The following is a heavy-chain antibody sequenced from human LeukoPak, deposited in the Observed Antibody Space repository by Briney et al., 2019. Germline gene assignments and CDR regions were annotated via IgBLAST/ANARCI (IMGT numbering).Heavy chain of an antibody. CDR2: INHSGST. CDR1: GGCFSGYY. V-gene: IGHV4-34*01. J-gene: IGHJ4*02. Sequence: PSETLSLTCAVYGGCFSGYYWSWIRQPPGKGLEWIGEINHSGSTNYNPSLKSRVTISVDTFKNQFSLKLSSVTAADTAVYYCARLAGATTDYWGQGTLVTVSS. D-gene: IGHD1-26*01. CDR3: ARLAGATTDY.